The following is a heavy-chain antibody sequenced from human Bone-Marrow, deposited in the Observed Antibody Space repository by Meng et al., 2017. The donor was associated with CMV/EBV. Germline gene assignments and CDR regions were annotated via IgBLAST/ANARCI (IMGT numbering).Heavy chain of an antibody. CDR1: GFTFSSYA. J-gene: IGHJ6*02. Sequence: GESLKISCAASGFTFSSYAMSWVRQAPGKGLEWVSAISGSGGSTYYADSVKGRFTISRDNSKNTLYLQMNSLRAEDTAVYYCARDVSTWIQQRAYGKDVWGQGTTVTVSS. V-gene: IGHV3-23*01. CDR2: ISGSGGST. D-gene: IGHD5-18*01. CDR3: ARDVSTWIQQRAYGKDV.